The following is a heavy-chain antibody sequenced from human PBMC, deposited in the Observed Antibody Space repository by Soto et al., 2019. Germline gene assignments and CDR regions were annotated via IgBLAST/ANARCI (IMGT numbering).Heavy chain of an antibody. D-gene: IGHD2-15*01. Sequence: PGESLKISCKTSGYSFISYWVAWVRQLPGKGLEWMGTFYPGDSTSTYSPSFQGQGTISVDKSVSTAYLQLSSLKASDTAMYYCARIIGYCRNNDCSWTFDIWGQGTMVTV. CDR3: ARIIGYCRNNDCSWTFDI. V-gene: IGHV5-51*01. J-gene: IGHJ3*02. CDR2: FYPGDSTS. CDR1: GYSFISYW.